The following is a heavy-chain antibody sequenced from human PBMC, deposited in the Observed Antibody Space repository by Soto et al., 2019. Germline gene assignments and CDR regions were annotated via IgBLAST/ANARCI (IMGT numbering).Heavy chain of an antibody. J-gene: IGHJ6*02. CDR2: IIPIFGTA. Sequence: ASVNVSCKASGGTFISYAISWVRQAPGQGLEWMGGIIPIFGTANYAQKFQGRVTITADESTSTAYMELSSLRSEDTAVYYCASGREFDTMHGTDVWGHGKTV. CDR1: GGTFISYA. CDR3: ASGREFDTMHGTDV. V-gene: IGHV1-69*13. D-gene: IGHD3-10*01.